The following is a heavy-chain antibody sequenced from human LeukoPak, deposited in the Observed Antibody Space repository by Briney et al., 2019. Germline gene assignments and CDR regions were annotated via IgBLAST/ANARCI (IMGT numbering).Heavy chain of an antibody. CDR1: GFSFSSFS. J-gene: IGHJ6*04. CDR2: ISSSGSTI. V-gene: IGHV3-48*04. Sequence: GGYLTLSCAAAGFSFSSFSRNWVRQAPGKGLEWVSYISSSGSTIYYADSLKGRFTISRDNAKNSLYLQMNSLRAEDTAVYYCAELGITMIGGVWGKGTTVTISS. D-gene: IGHD3-10*02. CDR3: AELGITMIGGV.